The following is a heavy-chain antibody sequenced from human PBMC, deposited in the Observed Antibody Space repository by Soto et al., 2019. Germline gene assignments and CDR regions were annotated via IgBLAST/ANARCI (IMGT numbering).Heavy chain of an antibody. Sequence: EVQLLESGGGLVQPGGSLRLSCAASGFTFSSYAMSWVRQAPGKGLEWVSAISGSGGSTYYADSVKGRFTISRDNYKNTLYLQMNSLRAEDTAVYYCAKGWRVDFWGGYYQTRGDYYYMDVWGKGTTVTVSS. V-gene: IGHV3-23*01. D-gene: IGHD3-3*01. CDR3: AKGWRVDFWGGYYQTRGDYYYMDV. CDR2: ISGSGGST. CDR1: GFTFSSYA. J-gene: IGHJ6*03.